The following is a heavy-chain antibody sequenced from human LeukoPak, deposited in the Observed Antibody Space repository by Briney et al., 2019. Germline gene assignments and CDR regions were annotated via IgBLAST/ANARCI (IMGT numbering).Heavy chain of an antibody. CDR2: IIPILGIA. CDR3: ARDLKRTGTTTEGY. CDR1: GGTFSSYA. Sequence: ASVKVSCKASGGTFSSYAIIWVRQAPGQGLEWMGRIIPILGIANYAQKFQGRVTITADKSTSTAYMELSSLRSEDTAVYYCARDLKRTGTTTEGYWGQGTLVTVSS. V-gene: IGHV1-69*04. D-gene: IGHD1-7*01. J-gene: IGHJ4*02.